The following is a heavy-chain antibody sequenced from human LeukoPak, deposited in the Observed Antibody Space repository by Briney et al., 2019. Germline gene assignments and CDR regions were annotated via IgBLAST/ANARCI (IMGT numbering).Heavy chain of an antibody. D-gene: IGHD5-18*01. CDR1: GYSISSGYY. CDR3: ARDRGYSYGYYYYYMDV. Sequence: PSETLSLTCTVSGYSISSGYYWGWIRQPPGKGLEWIGSIYHSGSTYYNPSLKSRVTISVDTSKNQFSLKLSSVTAADTAVYYCARDRGYSYGYYYYYMDVWGKGTTVTVSS. J-gene: IGHJ6*03. V-gene: IGHV4-38-2*02. CDR2: IYHSGST.